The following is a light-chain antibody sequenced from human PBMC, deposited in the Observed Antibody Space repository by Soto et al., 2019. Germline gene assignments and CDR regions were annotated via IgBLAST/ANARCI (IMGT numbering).Light chain of an antibody. CDR1: QSLSSY. V-gene: IGKV3-20*01. CDR3: RQYGSSPSYT. Sequence: EIVLTQSPGTLSLSPGERATLSCRASQSLSSYLAWYQQKPGQAPRLLIYGASSRATGIPDRFSGSGSGTAFTLTISRLEPEDFAVYYCRQYGSSPSYTFGQGTKLEIK. J-gene: IGKJ2*01. CDR2: GAS.